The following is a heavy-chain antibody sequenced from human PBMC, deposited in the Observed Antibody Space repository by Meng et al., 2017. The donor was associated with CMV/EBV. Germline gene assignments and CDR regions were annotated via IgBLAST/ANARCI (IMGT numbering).Heavy chain of an antibody. CDR3: ARDRWDSGVIP. V-gene: IGHV1-18*01. J-gene: IGHJ5*02. CDR2: SSAYNGNT. CDR1: GYSFTSDG. D-gene: IGHD2-15*01. Sequence: YGKASGYSFTSDGISGGRQAHGQGLEWMGWSSAYNGNTNDAQKRQGRVTMTTDTSTSTAYMELRSLRSDDTAVYYWARDRWDSGVIPWGQGTLVTVSS.